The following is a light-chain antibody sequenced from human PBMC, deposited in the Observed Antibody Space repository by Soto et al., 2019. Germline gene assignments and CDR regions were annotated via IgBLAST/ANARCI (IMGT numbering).Light chain of an antibody. CDR3: QTWGTGIVV. J-gene: IGLJ2*01. Sequence: QSVLTQPPSASASLGASVKLTCTLRGGHSGYGIAWHQQQPEKAPRFLMRLNSDGSHSKGDGIPDRFSGSSSGAERSLTISSLQSEDEADYYGQTWGTGIVVFGGGTKLTVL. V-gene: IGLV4-69*01. CDR1: GGHSGYG. CDR2: LNSDGSH.